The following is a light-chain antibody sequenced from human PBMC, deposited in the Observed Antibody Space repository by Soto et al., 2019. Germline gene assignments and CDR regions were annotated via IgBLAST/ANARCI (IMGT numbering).Light chain of an antibody. CDR2: RNH. CDR3: AAWDDSLRAVV. J-gene: IGLJ2*01. V-gene: IGLV1-44*01. Sequence: QSVLTQSPSASGTPGQRVTISCSGSTSNIGTYAVNWYQQLPGTAPTLLIFRNHQRPSGVPDRFSGSKSGTSASLEISGPQSEDEADYYCAAWDDSLRAVVFGGGTKVTVL. CDR1: TSNIGTYA.